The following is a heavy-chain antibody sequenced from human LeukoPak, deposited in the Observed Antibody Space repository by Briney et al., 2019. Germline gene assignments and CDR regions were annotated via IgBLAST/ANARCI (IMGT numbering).Heavy chain of an antibody. J-gene: IGHJ1*01. Sequence: ASVKVSCKASGYTFTNYYMHWVRPAPGQGLAWMGIINPSGGSTNYAQKFQGRVTMTRDTSTSTVYMELSSLRSEDTAVYYCARDESISILWWWGQGTLVTVSS. CDR1: GYTFTNYY. CDR3: ARDESISILWW. CDR2: INPSGGST. V-gene: IGHV1-46*01. D-gene: IGHD2-21*01.